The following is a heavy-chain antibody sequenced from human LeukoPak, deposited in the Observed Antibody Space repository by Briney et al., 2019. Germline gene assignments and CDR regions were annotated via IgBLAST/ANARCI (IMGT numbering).Heavy chain of an antibody. J-gene: IGHJ3*02. D-gene: IGHD5-18*01. CDR3: AREYSYDVPAFDI. CDR1: GFTFSSYA. Sequence: GGSLRLSCAASGFTFSSYAMHWVRQAPGKGLEWVAVISYDGSNKYYADSVKGRFTISRDNSKNTLYLQMNSLRAEETAVYYCAREYSYDVPAFDIWGQGTMVTVSS. CDR2: ISYDGSNK. V-gene: IGHV3-30*01.